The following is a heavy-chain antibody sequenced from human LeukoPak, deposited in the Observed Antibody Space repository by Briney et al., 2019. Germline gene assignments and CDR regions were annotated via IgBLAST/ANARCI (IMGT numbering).Heavy chain of an antibody. CDR1: GFTFSNYW. J-gene: IGHJ4*02. CDR3: ARDVGNFDY. CDR2: INSDGISA. Sequence: GGSLRLSCAASGFTFSNYWMHWVRQAPGKGLVWVSRINSDGISAGYADSVKGRFTVSRDNAKKTLYLQMNSLRAEDTAVYYCARDVGNFDYWGQGTLVTVSS. V-gene: IGHV3-74*01.